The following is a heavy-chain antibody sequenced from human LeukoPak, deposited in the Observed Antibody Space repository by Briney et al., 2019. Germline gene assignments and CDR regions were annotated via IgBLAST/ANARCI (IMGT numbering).Heavy chain of an antibody. CDR3: AGPSYCTGGGCLYFFDY. Sequence: SVKVSCKASGVTLTAYGISWLRQAPGQGLEWMGTIIPILGVANYVQKFQDRLTITADKSTSTAYMELRSLRSGDTAVYYCAGPSYCTGGGCLYFFDYWGQGTLVTVSS. CDR1: GVTLTAYG. CDR2: IIPILGVA. D-gene: IGHD2-15*01. J-gene: IGHJ4*02. V-gene: IGHV1-69*04.